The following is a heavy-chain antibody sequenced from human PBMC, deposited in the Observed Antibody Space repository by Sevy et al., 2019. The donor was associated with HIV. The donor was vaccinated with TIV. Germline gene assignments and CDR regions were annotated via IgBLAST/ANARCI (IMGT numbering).Heavy chain of an antibody. CDR1: GFTFSDYW. CDR3: VRNANFMRDL. V-gene: IGHV3-74*01. D-gene: IGHD1-1*01. Sequence: GGSLRLSCTASGFTFSDYWMHWVRQAPGKGLVWVARINLDGSSTSYADSVKGRFNISRDNAKNTVHLQMNSLRAEDRAVYFCVRNANFMRDLWGQGTLVTVSS. J-gene: IGHJ4*02. CDR2: INLDGSST.